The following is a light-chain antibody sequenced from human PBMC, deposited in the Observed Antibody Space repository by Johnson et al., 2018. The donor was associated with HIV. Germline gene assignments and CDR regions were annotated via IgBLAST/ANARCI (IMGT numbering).Light chain of an antibody. CDR1: SSNIGNNY. CDR2: DNN. Sequence: SVLTQSPSVSAAPGQKVTISCSGSSSNIGNNYVSWYQQFPGTAPKLLIYDNNKRPSGIPDRFSGSKSGTSATLDITGLQTGDEADYYCSTWDNSLSAGGVFGTGTKVTVL. CDR3: STWDNSLSAGGV. J-gene: IGLJ1*01. V-gene: IGLV1-51*01.